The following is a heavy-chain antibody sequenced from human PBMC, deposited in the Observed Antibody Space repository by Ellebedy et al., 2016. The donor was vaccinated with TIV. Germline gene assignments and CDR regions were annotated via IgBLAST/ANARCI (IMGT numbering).Heavy chain of an antibody. V-gene: IGHV3-11*01. J-gene: IGHJ6*02. CDR1: GFTFSDYY. CDR3: ARWKPARYYYAMDV. D-gene: IGHD2-2*01. CDR2: ISSSGSTI. Sequence: GGSLRLSCAASGFTFSDYYMSWIRQASGKGLEWVSYISSSGSTIYYADSVKGRFTISRDNAKNSLYLQMNSLRAEDTAVYYCARWKPARYYYAMDVWGQGTTVTVSS.